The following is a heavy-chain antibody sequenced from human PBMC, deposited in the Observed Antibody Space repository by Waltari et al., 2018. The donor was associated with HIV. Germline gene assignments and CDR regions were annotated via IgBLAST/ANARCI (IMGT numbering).Heavy chain of an antibody. CDR3: ATALLVGATSAEYFQH. CDR2: FDPEDGET. Sequence: QVQLVQSGAEVKKPGASVKVSCKVSGYTLTELSMHWVRQAPGKGLEWMGGFDPEDGETIYAQKFQGRVTMTEDTSTDTAYMELSSLRSEDTAVYYCATALLVGATSAEYFQHWGQGTLVTVSS. V-gene: IGHV1-24*01. J-gene: IGHJ1*01. CDR1: GYTLTELS. D-gene: IGHD1-26*01.